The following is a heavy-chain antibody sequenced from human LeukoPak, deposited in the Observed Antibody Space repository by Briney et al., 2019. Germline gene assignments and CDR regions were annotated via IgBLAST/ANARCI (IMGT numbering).Heavy chain of an antibody. D-gene: IGHD4-17*01. J-gene: IGHJ4*02. CDR3: ATSVGDYGDYVVDY. Sequence: ASVKVSCKASGYTFTSYYMHWVRQAPGQGLEWMGIINPSGGSTSYAQKFQGRVTMTEDTSTDTAYMELSSLRSEDTAVYYCATSVGDYGDYVVDYWGQGTLVTVSS. V-gene: IGHV1-46*01. CDR2: INPSGGST. CDR1: GYTFTSYY.